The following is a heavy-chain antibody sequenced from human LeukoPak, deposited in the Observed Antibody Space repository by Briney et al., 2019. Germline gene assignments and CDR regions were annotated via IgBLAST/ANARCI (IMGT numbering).Heavy chain of an antibody. Sequence: PGGSLRLSCAASGFTFSSYGMHWVRQAPGKGLEWVAVISYDGSNKYYADSVKGRFTISRDNSKNTLYLQMNSPRAEDTAVYYCAKVRSSGWSSDAFDIWGQGTMVTVSS. CDR1: GFTFSSYG. D-gene: IGHD6-19*01. J-gene: IGHJ3*02. CDR2: ISYDGSNK. CDR3: AKVRSSGWSSDAFDI. V-gene: IGHV3-30*18.